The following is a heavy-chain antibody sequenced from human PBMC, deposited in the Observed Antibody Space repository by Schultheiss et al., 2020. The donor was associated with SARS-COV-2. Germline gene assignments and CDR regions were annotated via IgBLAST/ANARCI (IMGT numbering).Heavy chain of an antibody. J-gene: IGHJ4*02. CDR1: GDSISSSSYY. D-gene: IGHD4-11*01. CDR2: IYYSGST. V-gene: IGHV4-39*01. Sequence: SETLSLTCTVSGDSISSSSYYWGWIRQPPGKGLEWIGSIYYSGSTYYNPSLKSRVITSVDTSKNQFFLKLSSVTAANTAVYYCARHGDSSSYFYYGGQGTLDTVST. CDR3: ARHGDSSSYFYY.